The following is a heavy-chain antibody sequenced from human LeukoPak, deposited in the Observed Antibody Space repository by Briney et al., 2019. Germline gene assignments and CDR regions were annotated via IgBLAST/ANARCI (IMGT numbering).Heavy chain of an antibody. CDR3: ARDQGYSHPVDY. J-gene: IGHJ4*02. V-gene: IGHV3-74*01. D-gene: IGHD5-18*01. CDR2: INSDGSST. Sequence: GGSLRLSCAASGFTFSSYWMHWVRQAPGKGLVWVSRINSDGSSTSYADSVRGRFTFSRDNAKHPLYLQMNRLRAEDTAVYYCARDQGYSHPVDYWGQGTLVTVSS. CDR1: GFTFSSYW.